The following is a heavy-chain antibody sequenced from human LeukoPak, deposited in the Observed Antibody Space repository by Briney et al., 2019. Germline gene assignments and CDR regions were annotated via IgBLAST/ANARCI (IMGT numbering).Heavy chain of an antibody. V-gene: IGHV5-10-1*01. J-gene: IGHJ4*02. Sequence: GESLKISCKTSGYSSTNYWIIWVRQVPGEGLEWMGRFDPRDSQSNYSPSFQGHVTISTDNSITTAYLQWSSLRASDTAMYCCAAYGDNPHYWGQGTQVTVSS. D-gene: IGHD4-17*01. CDR3: AAYGDNPHY. CDR1: GYSSTNYW. CDR2: FDPRDSQS.